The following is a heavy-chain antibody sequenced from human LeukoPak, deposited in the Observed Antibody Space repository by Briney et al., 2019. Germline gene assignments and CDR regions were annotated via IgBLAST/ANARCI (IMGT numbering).Heavy chain of an antibody. CDR3: VGPYYDNSDYYFDY. D-gene: IGHD3-22*01. V-gene: IGHV3-7*01. J-gene: IGHJ4*02. CDR2: INRDGSEK. CDR1: GFTFSNYW. Sequence: QPGGSLRLSCGVSGFTFSNYWITSVRQAPGKGLELVASINRDGSEKFYVDSVKGRFTISRDNAKNSLYLQMNSLRAEDTAVYYCVGPYYDNSDYYFDYWGQGTLVTVSS.